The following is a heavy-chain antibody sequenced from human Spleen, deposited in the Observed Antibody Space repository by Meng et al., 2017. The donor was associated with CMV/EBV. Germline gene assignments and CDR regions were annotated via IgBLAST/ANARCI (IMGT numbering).Heavy chain of an antibody. J-gene: IGHJ2*01. Sequence: SVKVFCKASGGTFSSYAISWVRQAPGQGLEWMGGIIPILGIASYAQKFQGRVTMTRDTSTSTVYMELSSLRSEDTAVYYCARVVPAALPDWYFDLWGRGTLVTVSS. D-gene: IGHD2-2*01. CDR1: GGTFSSYA. V-gene: IGHV1-69*10. CDR3: ARVVPAALPDWYFDL. CDR2: IIPILGIA.